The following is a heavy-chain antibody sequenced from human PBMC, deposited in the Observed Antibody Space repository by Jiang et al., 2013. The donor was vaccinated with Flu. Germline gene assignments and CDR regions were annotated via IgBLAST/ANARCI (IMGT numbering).Heavy chain of an antibody. CDR1: GYTLTQVS. CDR2: YDPEDGET. CDR3: ATTNCRDVSRNFAFDI. V-gene: IGHV1-24*01. Sequence: GAEVKKPGASVRVSCKVSGYTLTQVSMHWVRQAPGKGLEWMGGYDPEDGETIYAQQFQGRVFMTEDTSTETAYMELSSLRSEDTAVYYCATTNCRDVSRNFAFDIWGQGTMVTVSS. J-gene: IGHJ3*02. D-gene: IGHD2-15*01.